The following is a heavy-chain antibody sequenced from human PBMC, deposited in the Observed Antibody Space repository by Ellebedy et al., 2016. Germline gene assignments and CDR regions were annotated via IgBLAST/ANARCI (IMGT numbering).Heavy chain of an antibody. CDR1: GYSISSGFS. CDR3: ARHPSGTALDHVDV. Sequence: SETLSLTXSVSGYSISSGFSWGWIRQPPGKGLDWIGSVYNRGSTYYNPSLKSRVTISVDTANNQFFLKLSSVTAADTAVYFCARHPSGTALDHVDVWGKGTTVTVSS. D-gene: IGHD1-1*01. J-gene: IGHJ6*04. CDR2: VYNRGST. V-gene: IGHV4-38-2*02.